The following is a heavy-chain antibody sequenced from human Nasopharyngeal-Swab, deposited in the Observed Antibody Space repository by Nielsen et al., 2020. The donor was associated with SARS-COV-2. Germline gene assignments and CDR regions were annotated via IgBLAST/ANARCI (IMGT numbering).Heavy chain of an antibody. V-gene: IGHV4-59*01. D-gene: IGHD5-18*01. Sequence: SETRSLTCTVSGGSISSYYRSWIRQPPGKGLEWIGYIYYSGSTNYNPSLKSRVTISVDTSKNQFSLKLSSVTAADTAVYYCARDWGDTAMTPYFDYWGQGTLVTVSS. CDR2: IYYSGST. J-gene: IGHJ4*02. CDR1: GGSISSYY. CDR3: ARDWGDTAMTPYFDY.